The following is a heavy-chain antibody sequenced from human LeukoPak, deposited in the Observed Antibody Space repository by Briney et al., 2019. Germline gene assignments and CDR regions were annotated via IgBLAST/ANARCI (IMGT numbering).Heavy chain of an antibody. CDR3: ARHGDDILTGYTGDY. V-gene: IGHV5-51*01. CDR1: GYSFTSYW. J-gene: IGHJ4*02. CDR2: IYPGVSDT. Sequence: GESLKSSCKGSGYSFTSYWIGWVRQMPGKGLEWMGIIYPGVSDTRYSPSFQGQVTISADKSISTAYLQWSSLKASDTAMYYCARHGDDILTGYTGDYWGQGTLVTVSS. D-gene: IGHD3-9*01.